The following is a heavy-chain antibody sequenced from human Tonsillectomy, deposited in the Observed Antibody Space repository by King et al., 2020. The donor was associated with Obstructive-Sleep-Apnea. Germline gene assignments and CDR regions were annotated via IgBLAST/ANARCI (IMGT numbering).Heavy chain of an antibody. J-gene: IGHJ4*02. CDR2: ISHDGSKK. Sequence: GGGGVQPGRSLRLSCAASGFTFTSHGMHWVRQAPGKGLEWVAVISHDGSKKYYADSVKGRLSISRDNSKDTSYLQMNSLRPEDTAVYYCARDGSGSYYRGFDYWGQGTLVTVSS. CDR1: GFTFTSHG. D-gene: IGHD3-10*01. V-gene: IGHV3-30*03. CDR3: ARDGSGSYYRGFDY.